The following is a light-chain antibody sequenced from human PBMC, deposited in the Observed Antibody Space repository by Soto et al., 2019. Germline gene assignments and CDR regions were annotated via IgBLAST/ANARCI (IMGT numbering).Light chain of an antibody. CDR3: SSYTSSSTLYV. Sequence: QSALTQPAPVSGSPGQSITISCTGTSSDVGGYNYVSWYQQHPGKAPKLMIFEVSSRPSGVSYRFSGSKSGNTASLTISGLQAEDEADYYCSSYTSSSTLYVFGSGTKLTVL. J-gene: IGLJ1*01. V-gene: IGLV2-14*01. CDR2: EVS. CDR1: SSDVGGYNY.